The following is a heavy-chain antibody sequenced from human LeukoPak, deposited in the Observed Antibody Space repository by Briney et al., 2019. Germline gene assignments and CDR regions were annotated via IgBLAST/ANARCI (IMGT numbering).Heavy chain of an antibody. V-gene: IGHV3-33*01. CDR2: IWYDGSNE. D-gene: IGHD4-17*01. Sequence: PGRSLILSCAASGFIFSNYAMHWVRQAPGEGLEWVAVIWYDGSNEQYADSVKGRFTISRDNSKNTLHLQMNSLRAEDTALYYCARGLTTSDYWGQGTLVTVSS. CDR3: ARGLTTSDY. CDR1: GFIFSNYA. J-gene: IGHJ4*02.